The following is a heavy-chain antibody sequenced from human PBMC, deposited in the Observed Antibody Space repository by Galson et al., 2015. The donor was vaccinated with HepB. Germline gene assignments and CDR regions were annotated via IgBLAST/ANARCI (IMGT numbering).Heavy chain of an antibody. J-gene: IGHJ5*01. CDR1: GDSVSSHSVS. CDR3: ARDKYSGSWSSNWFDS. Sequence: CAISGDSVSSHSVSWTWIRQSPSRGLEWLGRTYYRSKWSNDYAVSVKSRITISPDTSKNQFSLQLRSVIPEDTAVYFCARDKYSGSWSSNWFDSWGQGTLVIVSS. D-gene: IGHD1-26*01. CDR2: TYYRSKWSN. V-gene: IGHV6-1*01.